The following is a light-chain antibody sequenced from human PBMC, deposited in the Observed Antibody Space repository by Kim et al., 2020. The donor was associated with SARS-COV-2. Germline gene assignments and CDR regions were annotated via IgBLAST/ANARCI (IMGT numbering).Light chain of an antibody. Sequence: QSVLTQPPSVSGTPGQRVTILCSGSYSNIGKNNVYWYQQFPGTAPKLLIYRNEYRPSGVPERFSGSKSGTSASLAISGLRSEDDADYYCVAWDDTLNGRVFGGGTKVTVL. V-gene: IGLV1-47*01. CDR1: YSNIGKNN. J-gene: IGLJ3*02. CDR2: RNE. CDR3: VAWDDTLNGRV.